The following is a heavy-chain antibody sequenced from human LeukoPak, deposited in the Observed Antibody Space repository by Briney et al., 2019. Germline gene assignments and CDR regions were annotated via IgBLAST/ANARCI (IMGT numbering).Heavy chain of an antibody. CDR3: ARDNYGDYVTQCFDY. Sequence: GASVKVSCKASGYTFTSYYMHWVRQAPGQGLEWMGIINPSGGSTSYAQKSQGRVTMTRDTSTSTVYMELSSLRSEDTAVYYCARDNYGDYVTQCFDYWGQGTLVTVSS. CDR1: GYTFTSYY. D-gene: IGHD4-17*01. V-gene: IGHV1-46*03. CDR2: INPSGGST. J-gene: IGHJ4*02.